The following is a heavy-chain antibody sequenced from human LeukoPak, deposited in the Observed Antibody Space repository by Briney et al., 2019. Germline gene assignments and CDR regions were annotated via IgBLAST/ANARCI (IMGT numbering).Heavy chain of an antibody. CDR2: INHSGST. D-gene: IGHD6-19*01. J-gene: IGHJ4*02. Sequence: PSETLSLTCAVYGGSFSGYYWSWIRQPPGKGLGWIGEINHSGSTNYNPSLKSRVTISVDTSKNQFSLKLSSVTAADTAVYYCARVPGGAVANTHFDYWGQGTLVTVSS. CDR1: GGSFSGYY. V-gene: IGHV4-34*01. CDR3: ARVPGGAVANTHFDY.